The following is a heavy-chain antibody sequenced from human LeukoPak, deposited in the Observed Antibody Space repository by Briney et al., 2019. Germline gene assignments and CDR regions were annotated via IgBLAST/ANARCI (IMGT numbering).Heavy chain of an antibody. D-gene: IGHD1-14*01. CDR2: IYYSGST. J-gene: IGHJ5*02. CDR3: ARHRPGPFDP. V-gene: IGHV4-59*08. CDR1: GGSIGSYY. Sequence: SETLSLTCTVSGGSIGSYYWSWIRQPPGKGLEWIGYIYYSGSTNYNPSLKSRVTISVDTSKNQFSLKLSFVTAADTAVYYCARHRPGPFDPWGQGTLVTVSS.